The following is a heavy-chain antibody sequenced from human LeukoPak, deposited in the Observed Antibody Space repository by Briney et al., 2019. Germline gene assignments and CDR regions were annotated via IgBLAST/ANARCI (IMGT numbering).Heavy chain of an antibody. V-gene: IGHV4-38-2*02. J-gene: IGHJ4*02. Sequence: SETLSLTCTVSGYSISTSYYWGWIRQPPGKGLEWIGSIYHSGNTYYNPSLKSRVTISVDTSKNQFSLKLSSVTAADTAVYYCARDEEQWLGNYFDYWGQGTLVTVSS. CDR3: ARDEEQWLGNYFDY. D-gene: IGHD6-19*01. CDR2: IYHSGNT. CDR1: GYSISTSYY.